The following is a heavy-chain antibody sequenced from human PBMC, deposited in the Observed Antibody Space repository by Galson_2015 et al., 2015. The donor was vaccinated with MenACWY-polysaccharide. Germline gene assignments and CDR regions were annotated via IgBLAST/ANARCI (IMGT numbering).Heavy chain of an antibody. CDR2: TYYRSKWYH. Sequence: CAISGDSVSSNSASWNWIRQSPSGGLEWLGRTYYRSKWYHDYALSVKSRITLNPDTSKNQVSLQLNSMTPEDTAVYYCARAPDFFTRGFDYWGLGTLVTVSS. CDR1: GDSVSSNSAS. D-gene: IGHD2-2*01. J-gene: IGHJ4*02. CDR3: ARAPDFFTRGFDY. V-gene: IGHV6-1*01.